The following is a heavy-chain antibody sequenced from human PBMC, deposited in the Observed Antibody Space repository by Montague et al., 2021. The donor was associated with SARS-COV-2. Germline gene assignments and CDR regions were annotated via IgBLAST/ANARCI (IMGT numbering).Heavy chain of an antibody. D-gene: IGHD1-26*01. J-gene: IGHJ4*02. CDR3: APRRSIVGGPYFDY. Sequence: PALVNPTQTLTLTCTFSGFSLSTSGVGVGWIRQPPGKALEWLALIYWDDDKRYSPSLKSRLTITKDTSKNQVVLTMTNMDPVDTATYYCAPRRSIVGGPYFDYWGQGTLVTVSS. V-gene: IGHV2-5*02. CDR2: IYWDDDK. CDR1: GFSLSTSGVG.